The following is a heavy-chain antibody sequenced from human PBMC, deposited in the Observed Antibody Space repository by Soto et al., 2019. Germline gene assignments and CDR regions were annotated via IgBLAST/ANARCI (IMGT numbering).Heavy chain of an antibody. CDR2: IYPGDSDT. D-gene: IGHD1-26*01. V-gene: IGHV5-51*01. Sequence: PGESLKISCKGSGYSFTSYWIGWVRQMPGKGLEWMGIIYPGDSDTRYSPSFQGQVTISADKSISTAYLQWSSLKASDTAMYYCARHGRWEPYYYRMDVSGQRTTVPVSS. CDR1: GYSFTSYW. J-gene: IGHJ6*02. CDR3: ARHGRWEPYYYRMDV.